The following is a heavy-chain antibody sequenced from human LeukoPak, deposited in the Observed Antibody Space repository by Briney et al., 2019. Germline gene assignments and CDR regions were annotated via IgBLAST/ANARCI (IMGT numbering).Heavy chain of an antibody. CDR2: ISAYNGNT. Sequence: ASVRVSCTASVYTFTSYGISWVRQAPGQGLEGMGWISAYNGNTNYAQKLQRRVTMTTDTSTSTAYMELRSLRSDDTAVYYCARVWVDEVKALYSSGWYVDYWGQGTLVTVSS. CDR3: ARVWVDEVKALYSSGWYVDY. V-gene: IGHV1-18*01. J-gene: IGHJ4*02. CDR1: VYTFTSYG. D-gene: IGHD6-19*01.